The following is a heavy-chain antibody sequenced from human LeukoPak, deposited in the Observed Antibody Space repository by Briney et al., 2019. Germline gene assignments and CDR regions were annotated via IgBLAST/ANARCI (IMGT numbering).Heavy chain of an antibody. CDR1: GFTFSAYY. CDR2: ITGDGGVT. Sequence: GGSLRLSCAASGFTFSAYYMHWVRQAPGKGLVWVSRITGDGGVTDYAGPVKGRFTISRDNSKNTLYLHMNSLRAEDTAVYYCARVAAMALDYWGQGTLVTVSS. J-gene: IGHJ4*02. D-gene: IGHD5-18*01. V-gene: IGHV3-74*01. CDR3: ARVAAMALDY.